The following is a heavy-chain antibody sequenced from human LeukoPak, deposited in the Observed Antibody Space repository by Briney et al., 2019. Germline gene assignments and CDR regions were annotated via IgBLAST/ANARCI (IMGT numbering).Heavy chain of an antibody. J-gene: IGHJ5*02. CDR3: ARFSVAAAGTGWFDP. CDR2: IYYSGST. D-gene: IGHD6-13*01. CDR1: GVSISSYY. Sequence: ASGTLSLTCTVSGVSISSYYWSWIRQPPGKGLELIGYIYYSGSTNYNPSLKSRVTISIDTSKNQLSLKLSSVTAADTAVYYCARFSVAAAGTGWFDPWGQGTLVTVS. V-gene: IGHV4-59*01.